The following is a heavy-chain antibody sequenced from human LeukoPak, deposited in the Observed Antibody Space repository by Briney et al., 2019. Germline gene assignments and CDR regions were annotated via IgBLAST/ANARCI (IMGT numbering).Heavy chain of an antibody. V-gene: IGHV3-30-3*01. CDR3: AKDTGDIVVVPTSVVDS. J-gene: IGHJ4*02. Sequence: GGSLRLSCAASGFTFSSYAMHWVRQAPGKGLEWVAVISYDGSNKYYADSVKGRFTISRDNSKNTLYLQMNSLRAEDTAVYYCAKDTGDIVVVPTSVVDSWGQGTLVTVSS. CDR1: GFTFSSYA. D-gene: IGHD2-2*01. CDR2: ISYDGSNK.